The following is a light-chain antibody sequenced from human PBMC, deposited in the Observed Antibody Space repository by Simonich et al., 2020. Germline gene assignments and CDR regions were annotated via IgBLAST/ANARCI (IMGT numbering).Light chain of an antibody. V-gene: IGKV4-1*01. CDR3: QQYYSTPRT. Sequence: DIVMTQSPDSLAVSLGERATINCNSSQSVLYSSNNKNYLAWYQQKPGKPPKLLIYWASTRESGVPDRFSGSGSGTDFTLTISSLQAEDVAVYYCQQYYSTPRTFGQGTKVEIK. J-gene: IGKJ1*01. CDR2: WAS. CDR1: QSVLYSSNNKNY.